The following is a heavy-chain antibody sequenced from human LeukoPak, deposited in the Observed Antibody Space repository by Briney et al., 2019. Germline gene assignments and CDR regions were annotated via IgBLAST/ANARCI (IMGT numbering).Heavy chain of an antibody. CDR2: IKQDGSEK. CDR1: GFTFSSYW. CDR3: ARDRNYDILTGFSGGDWFDP. V-gene: IGHV3-7*01. J-gene: IGHJ5*02. D-gene: IGHD3-9*01. Sequence: QPGGSLRLSCAASGFTFSSYWMSWVRQAPGKGLEWVANIKQDGSEKYYVDSVKGRFTISRDNAKNSLYLQMNSLRAEDTAVYYCARDRNYDILTGFSGGDWFDPWGQGTLVTVSS.